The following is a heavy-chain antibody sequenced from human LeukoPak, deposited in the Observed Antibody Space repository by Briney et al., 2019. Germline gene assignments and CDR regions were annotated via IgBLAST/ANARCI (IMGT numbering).Heavy chain of an antibody. J-gene: IGHJ4*02. CDR1: GFTFSSYA. Sequence: GGSLRLSCAASGFTFSSYAMHWVRQAPGKGLEWVAFIRSDGSNKSYADSVKGRFTISRDNSKNTLYLQMNSLRAEDTAVYYCAKPPRGDGDYYFDYWGQGTLVTVSS. V-gene: IGHV3-30*02. D-gene: IGHD4-17*01. CDR2: IRSDGSNK. CDR3: AKPPRGDGDYYFDY.